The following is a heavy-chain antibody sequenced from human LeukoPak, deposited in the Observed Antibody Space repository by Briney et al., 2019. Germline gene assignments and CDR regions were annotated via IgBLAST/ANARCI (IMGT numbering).Heavy chain of an antibody. D-gene: IGHD6-13*01. J-gene: IGHJ4*02. V-gene: IGHV3-7*03. Sequence: GGSLRLSCAASGFTVSNYWMSWVRQAPGEGLEWVACIHQNGGAEYYVDSVKGRFAISRDNTKNSLYLQMNSLRAEDTAIYYCARSLPYGTTWYGRSDFWGQGTLVTVSS. CDR2: IHQNGGAE. CDR1: GFTVSNYW. CDR3: ARSLPYGTTWYGRSDF.